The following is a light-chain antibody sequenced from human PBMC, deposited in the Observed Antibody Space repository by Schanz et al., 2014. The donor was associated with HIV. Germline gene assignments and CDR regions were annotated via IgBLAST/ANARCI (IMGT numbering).Light chain of an antibody. CDR1: QGISGY. Sequence: AIRMTQSPSSFSASTGDRVTIACRASQGISGYLAWFQHKPGKAPKLLIYSASTLQSGVPSRFSGSGSETDFTLTISRLEPEDFAVYYCQHYGGPYTFGQGTKLEIK. V-gene: IGKV1-8*01. CDR3: QHYGGPYT. CDR2: SAS. J-gene: IGKJ2*01.